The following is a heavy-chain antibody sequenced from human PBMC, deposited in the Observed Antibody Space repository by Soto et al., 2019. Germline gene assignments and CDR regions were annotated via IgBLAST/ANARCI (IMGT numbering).Heavy chain of an antibody. V-gene: IGHV3-13*01. D-gene: IGHD6-13*01. Sequence: PGGSLRLSCAASGFTFSSYDMHWVRQATGKGLEWVSAIGTAGDTYYPGSVKGRFTISRENAKNSLYLQMNSLRAGDTAVYYCARGRVIAAAGTEGYYYYGMDVWGQGTTVTV. CDR2: IGTAGDT. CDR1: GFTFSSYD. J-gene: IGHJ6*02. CDR3: ARGRVIAAAGTEGYYYYGMDV.